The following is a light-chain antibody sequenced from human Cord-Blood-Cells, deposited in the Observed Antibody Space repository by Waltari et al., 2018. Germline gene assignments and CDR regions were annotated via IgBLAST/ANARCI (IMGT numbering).Light chain of an antibody. Sequence: EIVLTQSPGTMSLSPGERATISGRASQSVSSSYLAWYQQKPGQAPRLLIYGASSRATGIPDRFSGSGSGTDFTLTISRLEPEDFAVYYCQQYGSSSYTFGQGTKLEIK. CDR3: QQYGSSSYT. J-gene: IGKJ2*01. CDR1: QSVSSSY. CDR2: GAS. V-gene: IGKV3-20*01.